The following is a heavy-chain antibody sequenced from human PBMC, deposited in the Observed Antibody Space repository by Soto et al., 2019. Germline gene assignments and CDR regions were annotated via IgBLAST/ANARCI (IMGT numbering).Heavy chain of an antibody. CDR1: GFTFDDYA. Sequence: GGSLRLSCAASGFTFDDYAMHWVRQAPGKGLEWVSGISWNSGSIGYADSVKGRFTISRDNAKNSLYLQMNSLRAEDTALYYCAKAESPITISGVGYYMDVWGKGTTVTVSS. CDR2: ISWNSGSI. D-gene: IGHD3-9*01. V-gene: IGHV3-9*01. J-gene: IGHJ6*03. CDR3: AKAESPITISGVGYYMDV.